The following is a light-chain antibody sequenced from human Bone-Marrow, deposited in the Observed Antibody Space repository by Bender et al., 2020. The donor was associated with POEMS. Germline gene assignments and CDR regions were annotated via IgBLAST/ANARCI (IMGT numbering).Light chain of an antibody. CDR2: EDT. CDR1: KLGDKY. V-gene: IGLV3-1*01. J-gene: IGLJ2*01. CDR3: QAWDTKTG. Sequence: SYELTQAPSVSVSPGQTASITCSGHKLGDKYACWYQQKPGQSPVLVIYEDTKRPSGIPERFSGSNSGNTATLTISETQAMDEADYYCQAWDTKTGFGGGTKLTVL.